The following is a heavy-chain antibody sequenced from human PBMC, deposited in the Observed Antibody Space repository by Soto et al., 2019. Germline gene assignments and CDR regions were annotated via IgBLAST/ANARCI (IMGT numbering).Heavy chain of an antibody. CDR2: IYYSGST. Sequence: QVQLQESGPGLVKPSQTLSLTCTVSGGSISSGGYYWSWIRQHPGKGLEWIGYIYYSGSTYYNPSLKSRVTISVDTSKNQFSLKLSSVTAADTAVYYCARDGSCSGGGSCYNDAFDIWGQGTMVTVSS. J-gene: IGHJ3*02. CDR1: GGSISSGGYY. CDR3: ARDGSCSGGGSCYNDAFDI. D-gene: IGHD2-15*01. V-gene: IGHV4-31*03.